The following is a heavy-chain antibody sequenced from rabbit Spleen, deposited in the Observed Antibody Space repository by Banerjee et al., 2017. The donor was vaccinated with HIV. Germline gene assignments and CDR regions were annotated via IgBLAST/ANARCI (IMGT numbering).Heavy chain of an antibody. J-gene: IGHJ2*01. CDR3: SRYDIKCCSTWGMGR. V-gene: IGHV1S45*01. CDR2: IDPVFGST. Sequence: GGQLGGGRFIKLTCKASGFSFTSGDWMYWVRQAPGKGLEWIGYIDPVFGSTYYANWAKGRFTISKTSSSTKPKQVSGLTVGVESRCVFSRYDIKCCSTWGMGRWGQGTLVTVS. CDR1: GFSFTSGDW. D-gene: IGHD3-3*01.